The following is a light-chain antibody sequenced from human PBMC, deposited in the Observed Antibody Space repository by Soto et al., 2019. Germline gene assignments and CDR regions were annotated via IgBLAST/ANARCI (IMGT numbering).Light chain of an antibody. V-gene: IGKV4-1*01. Sequence: DIVMTQSPDSLAVSLGERATINCKSSQSVLFSSNNKNYLAWYQQKPGQPPKLLIYWASTRESGVPDRFSGSGSVTDFTLTISSLQAEDVAVYYCQQYYGTPFTFGPVTKVDI. J-gene: IGKJ3*01. CDR2: WAS. CDR1: QSVLFSSNNKNY. CDR3: QQYYGTPFT.